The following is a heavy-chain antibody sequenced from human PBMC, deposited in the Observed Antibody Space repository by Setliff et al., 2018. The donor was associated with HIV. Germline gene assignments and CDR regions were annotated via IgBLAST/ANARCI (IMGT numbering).Heavy chain of an antibody. J-gene: IGHJ3*02. D-gene: IGHD3-16*01. CDR3: ATDRPTYYDYVWGSPNGRKAFDI. CDR1: GYTLTELS. V-gene: IGHV1-24*01. CDR2: FDPDDGET. Sequence: ASVKVSCKVSGYTLTELSMHWVRQAPGKGLEWMGSFDPDDGETTYAQKFQGRVTMTEDTSTDTAYMELSSLRSEDTAVYYCATDRPTYYDYVWGSPNGRKAFDIWGQGTMVTVSS.